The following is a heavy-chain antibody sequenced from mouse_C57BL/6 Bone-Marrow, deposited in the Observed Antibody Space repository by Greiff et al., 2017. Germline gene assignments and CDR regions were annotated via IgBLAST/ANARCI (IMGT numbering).Heavy chain of an antibody. J-gene: IGHJ3*01. Sequence: QVQLKESGPGLVQPSQRLSIPCTVSGFSFTSYGVHWVRQSPGKGLEWLGVIWSGGSTDYNAAFISRLSISKDNSKSQVFFKMNSLQADDTAIYYCARSRTAQATAWFAYWGQGTLVTVSA. CDR2: IWSGGST. D-gene: IGHD3-2*02. CDR1: GFSFTSYG. CDR3: ARSRTAQATAWFAY. V-gene: IGHV2-2*01.